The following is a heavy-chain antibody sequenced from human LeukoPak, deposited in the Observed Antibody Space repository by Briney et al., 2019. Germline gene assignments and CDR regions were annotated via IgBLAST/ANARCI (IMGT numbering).Heavy chain of an antibody. CDR2: ISGSGGST. J-gene: IGHJ5*02. CDR3: AKGALSYSSGWYGDNWFDP. Sequence: PGGSLRLSCAASGFTFSSYAMSWVREAPGKGLEWVSAISGSGGSTYYADSVKGRFTISRDNSKNTLYLQMNGLRAEDTAVYYCAKGALSYSSGWYGDNWFDPWGQGTLVTVSS. CDR1: GFTFSSYA. V-gene: IGHV3-23*01. D-gene: IGHD6-19*01.